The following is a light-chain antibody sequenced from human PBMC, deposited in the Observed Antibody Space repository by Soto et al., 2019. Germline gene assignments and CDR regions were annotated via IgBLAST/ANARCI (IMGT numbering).Light chain of an antibody. V-gene: IGKV2-28*01. CDR1: QSLLYSNGNNQ. CDR3: MQSLHIPLT. J-gene: IGKJ4*01. CDR2: LGY. Sequence: DIVLTQSPLSRPVTPGEPASISCRSSQSLLYSNGNNQLDWYLQKPGQSPQLLIYLGYNRASGVPDRISGSGSGTDFTLKISRVEAEDIGVYYCMQSLHIPLTFGGGTKVEIK.